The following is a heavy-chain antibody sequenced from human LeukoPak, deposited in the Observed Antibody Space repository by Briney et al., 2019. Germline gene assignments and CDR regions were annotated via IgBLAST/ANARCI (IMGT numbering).Heavy chain of an antibody. CDR1: GFTFSTHY. Sequence: PGGSLRLSCVGSGFTFSTHYMSWVRQAPGRGLEWVANIKRDGSEKYYVDSVKGRFTISRDNAKNSLYLQMNSLRAEDTAVYYCARDLYYGSGSYFDWGQGSLVIVSS. D-gene: IGHD3-10*01. J-gene: IGHJ4*02. CDR2: IKRDGSEK. CDR3: ARDLYYGSGSYFD. V-gene: IGHV3-7*04.